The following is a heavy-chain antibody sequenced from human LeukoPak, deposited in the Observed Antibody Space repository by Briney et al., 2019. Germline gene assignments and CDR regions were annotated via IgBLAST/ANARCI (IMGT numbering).Heavy chain of an antibody. J-gene: IGHJ4*02. D-gene: IGHD6-13*01. CDR1: GGSISSSSYY. CDR3: ASTGIAEAGN. V-gene: IGHV4-39*07. Sequence: PSETLSLTCTVSGGSISSSSYYWGWIRQPPGKGLEWIGSIYYSGSTYYNPSLKSRVTISVDTSKNQFSLKLSSVTAADTAVYYCASTGIAEAGNWGQGTLVTVSS. CDR2: IYYSGST.